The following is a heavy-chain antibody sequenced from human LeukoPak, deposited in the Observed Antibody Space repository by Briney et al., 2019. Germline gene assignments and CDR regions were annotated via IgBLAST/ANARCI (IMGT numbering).Heavy chain of an antibody. CDR2: IRYDGSNK. V-gene: IGHV3-30*02. CDR3: AKDTVAAAGDDAFDI. Sequence: PGGSLRLSCAASGFTFSSYGMHWVRQAPGKGLEWVAFIRYDGSNKYYADSVKGRFTISRDNSKNTLYLQMNSLRAEDTAVYYCAKDTVAAAGDDAFDIWGQGTMVTVSS. CDR1: GFTFSSYG. D-gene: IGHD6-13*01. J-gene: IGHJ3*02.